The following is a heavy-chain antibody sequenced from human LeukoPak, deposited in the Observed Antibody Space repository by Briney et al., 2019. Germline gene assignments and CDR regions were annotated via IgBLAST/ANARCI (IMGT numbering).Heavy chain of an antibody. CDR3: ATEYPYDSGGYHHRTLDY. Sequence: GRSLRLSCAASGFTFSSYAMHWVRQAPGKGLEWVADISYDGRTKYYADSVKGRFTVSRDNSKNTLYLQMNSLRADDTAVYYCATEYPYDSGGYHHRTLDYWGQGALVTVSS. J-gene: IGHJ4*02. V-gene: IGHV3-30*04. CDR1: GFTFSSYA. CDR2: ISYDGRTK. D-gene: IGHD3-22*01.